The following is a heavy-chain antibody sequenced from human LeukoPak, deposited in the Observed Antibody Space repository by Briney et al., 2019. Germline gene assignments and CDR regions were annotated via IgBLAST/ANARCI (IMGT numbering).Heavy chain of an antibody. V-gene: IGHV3-66*01. J-gene: IGHJ4*02. CDR1: GFTVSSDY. CDR3: ARGGIAARPSDS. CDR2: VYSGGET. Sequence: GGSLRLSCAASGFTVSSDYITWVRQAPGKGLEWVSVVYSGGETYYAEYVKGRFTVSRDNSKNTVYLQMNSLRAEDTAVYFCARGGIAARPSDSWGQGTLVTVSS. D-gene: IGHD6-6*01.